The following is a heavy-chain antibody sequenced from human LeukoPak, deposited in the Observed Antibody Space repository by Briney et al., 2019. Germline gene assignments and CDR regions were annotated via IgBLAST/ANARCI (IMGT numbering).Heavy chain of an antibody. J-gene: IGHJ4*02. CDR2: ISSSSTV. V-gene: IGHV3-48*01. Sequence: GGSLRLSCAASGFTFSNYNMNWVRQAPGKGLEWVSYISSSSTVYYADSVKGRFTISRDNAKNSLYLQMTSLRAEDTAVYYCAREGGSYKWEFDYWGQGTLVTVSS. D-gene: IGHD3-16*01. CDR1: GFTFSNYN. CDR3: AREGGSYKWEFDY.